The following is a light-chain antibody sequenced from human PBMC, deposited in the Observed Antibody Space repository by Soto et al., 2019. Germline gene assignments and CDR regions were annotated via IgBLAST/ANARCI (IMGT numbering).Light chain of an antibody. CDR1: QSVRSY. CDR2: GAS. V-gene: IGKV1-39*01. CDR3: QPSFNTPYT. Sequence: DIQMTQSPSSLSASVGDRVTITCRASQSVRSYLNWYQQKPGKAPKVLMYGASTLQSGVPSRFSGSGSGTDFTLTISSLQPEDFATYYCQPSFNTPYTFGQGTKLEIK. J-gene: IGKJ2*01.